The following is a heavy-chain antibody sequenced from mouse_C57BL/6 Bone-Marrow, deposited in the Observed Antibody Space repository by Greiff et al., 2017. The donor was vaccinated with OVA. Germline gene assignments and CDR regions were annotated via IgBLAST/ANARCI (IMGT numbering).Heavy chain of an antibody. Sequence: VQLQESGAELVRPGTSVKMSCKASGYTFTNYWIGWAKQRPGHGLEWIGDIYPGGGYTNYNEKFKGKATLTADKSSSTAYMQFSSLTSKDSAIYYCARGTTVAYYFDYWGQGTTLTVSS. CDR3: ARGTTVAYYFDY. CDR2: IYPGGGYT. J-gene: IGHJ2*01. CDR1: GYTFTNYW. V-gene: IGHV1-63*01. D-gene: IGHD1-1*01.